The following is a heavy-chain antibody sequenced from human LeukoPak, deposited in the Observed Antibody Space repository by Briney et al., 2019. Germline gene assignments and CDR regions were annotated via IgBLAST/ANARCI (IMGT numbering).Heavy chain of an antibody. V-gene: IGHV3-48*01. CDR2: ISSRSSFI. D-gene: IGHD3-22*01. CDR1: GFTFSTYN. Sequence: PGGSLRLSCVASGFTFSTYNLNWVRQAPGKGLEWVSYISSRSSFIYYADSVKGRFTISRDDAKNSLYLQMNSLRAEDTAVYYCARESPYDSSGYDAFDIWGLGTMVTVSS. CDR3: ARESPYDSSGYDAFDI. J-gene: IGHJ3*02.